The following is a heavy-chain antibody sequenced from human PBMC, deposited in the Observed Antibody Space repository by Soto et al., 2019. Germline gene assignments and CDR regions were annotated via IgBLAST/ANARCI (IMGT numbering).Heavy chain of an antibody. J-gene: IGHJ6*02. CDR3: ASTYYYGSGSYYYYGMDV. CDR2: IYYSGST. CDR1: GGSISSYY. V-gene: IGHV4-59*08. Sequence: QVQLQESGPGLVKPSETLSLTCTVSGGSISSYYWSWIRQPPGKGLEWIGYIYYSGSTNYNPSLKSRVTLSVDTSKKQFSLKLSAVTAADTAVYYCASTYYYGSGSYYYYGMDVWGQGTTVTVSS. D-gene: IGHD3-10*01.